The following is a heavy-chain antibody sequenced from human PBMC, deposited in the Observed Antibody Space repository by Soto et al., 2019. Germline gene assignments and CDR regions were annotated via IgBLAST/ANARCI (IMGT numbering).Heavy chain of an antibody. Sequence: GGSLRLSCAASRFTASTNYMTWVRQAPGKGLEWVAVIFYSGDTYYTGSVQGRFTISRDNSKNTLYLQMNSLRAEDTAVYYCAKEYSDFLTAFYLPLNIYYYYSGMDVWGQGTTVTVSS. J-gene: IGHJ6*02. V-gene: IGHV3-66*01. CDR1: RFTASTNY. D-gene: IGHD3-9*01. CDR3: AKEYSDFLTAFYLPLNIYYYYSGMDV. CDR2: IFYSGDT.